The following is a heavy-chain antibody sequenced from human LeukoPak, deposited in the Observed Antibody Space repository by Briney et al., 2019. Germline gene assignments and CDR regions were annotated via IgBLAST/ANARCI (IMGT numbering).Heavy chain of an antibody. CDR1: GGSISSYY. J-gene: IGHJ4*02. V-gene: IGHV4-59*01. CDR3: ARVGTYGSGSYLSWLDY. CDR2: IYYSGST. D-gene: IGHD3-10*01. Sequence: PSETLSLTCTVSGGSISSYYWSWIRQPPGKGLEWIGYIYYSGSTNYNPTLKSRVTISVDTSKNQFSLKLSSVTAADTAVYYCARVGTYGSGSYLSWLDYWGQGTLVTVSS.